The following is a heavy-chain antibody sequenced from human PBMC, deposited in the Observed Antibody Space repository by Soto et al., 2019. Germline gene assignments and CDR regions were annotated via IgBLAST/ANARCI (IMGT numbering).Heavy chain of an antibody. CDR2: IYPGDSDT. V-gene: IGHV5-51*01. J-gene: IGHJ6*03. CDR1: GYSLTSYW. D-gene: IGHD3-10*01. Sequence: GESLKISCKGSGYSLTSYWIGWVRQMTGKGLEWMGIIYPGDSDTRYSPSFQGQVTISADKSISTAYLQWSSLKASDTAMYYCARCPKYYYGSGYYMDVWGKGTTVTVSS. CDR3: ARCPKYYYGSGYYMDV.